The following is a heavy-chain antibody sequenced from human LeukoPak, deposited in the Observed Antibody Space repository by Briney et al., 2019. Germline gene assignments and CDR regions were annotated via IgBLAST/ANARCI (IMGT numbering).Heavy chain of an antibody. CDR1: GGSMSGNY. V-gene: IGHV4-59*01. J-gene: IGHJ4*02. CDR3: ARNRGSGYFYYFDY. D-gene: IGHD3-22*01. CDR2: IYYSGST. Sequence: SETLSLTCTVSGGSMSGNYWTWIRQPPGKGLEWIGYIYYSGSTMYNPSLKSRVTVSVDTSINQFSLKLNSVTAADTAVYYCARNRGSGYFYYFDYWGQGALVTVSS.